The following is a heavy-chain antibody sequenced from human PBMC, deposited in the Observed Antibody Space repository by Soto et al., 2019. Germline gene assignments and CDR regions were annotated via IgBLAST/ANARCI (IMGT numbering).Heavy chain of an antibody. D-gene: IGHD2-21*02. CDR3: TTTKSYCGRHCYSYAFDI. V-gene: IGHV3-15*01. CDR1: VCGFINAC. J-gene: IGHJ3*02. Sequence: WLCXRLSWSASVCGFINACRILFRHAPGKGLELVGRIKSKTEGGTTDYAAPVKARFTISRDDSKNTLYLHMNSLKTEETALYYCTTTKSYCGRHCYSYAFDIWGHGTVL. CDR2: IKSKTEGGTT.